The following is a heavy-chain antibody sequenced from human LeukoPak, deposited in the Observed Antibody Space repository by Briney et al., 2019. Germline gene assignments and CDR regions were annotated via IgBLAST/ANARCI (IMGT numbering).Heavy chain of an antibody. J-gene: IGHJ6*02. D-gene: IGHD3-16*01. CDR1: GFTFSSYA. V-gene: IGHV3-23*01. CDR3: AKVLGYYYGMDV. CDR2: ISGSGGST. Sequence: GGSLRLSCAASGFTFSSYAMSWVRQAPGKGLEWVSAISGSGGSTYYADSVKGPFTISRDNSKNTLYLQMNSLRAEDTAVYYCAKVLGYYYGMDVWGQGTTVTVSS.